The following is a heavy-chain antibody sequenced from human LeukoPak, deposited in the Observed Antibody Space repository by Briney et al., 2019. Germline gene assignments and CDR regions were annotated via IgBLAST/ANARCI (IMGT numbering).Heavy chain of an antibody. Sequence: GGSLRLSCAASGFTFSSYSMNWVRQAPGKGLEWVSSISSSSSYIYYADSVKGRFTISRDNAKNSLYLQMNSLRAEDTAVYYCARDRYCSGGSCYSPLFDYWGQGTLVTVSS. J-gene: IGHJ4*02. V-gene: IGHV3-21*01. CDR1: GFTFSSYS. D-gene: IGHD2-15*01. CDR2: ISSSSSYI. CDR3: ARDRYCSGGSCYSPLFDY.